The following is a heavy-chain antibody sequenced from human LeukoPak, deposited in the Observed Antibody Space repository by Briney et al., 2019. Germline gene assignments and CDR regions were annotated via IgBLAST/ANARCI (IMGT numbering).Heavy chain of an antibody. V-gene: IGHV4-34*01. Sequence: SETLSLTCAVYGGSFSGYYWSWIRQPPGRGLEWIGEINHSGSTNYNPSLKSRVTISVDTSKNQFSLKLSSVTAADTAVYYCARGRGGDCSGGSCSYYFGYWGQGTLVTVSS. J-gene: IGHJ4*02. D-gene: IGHD2-15*01. CDR3: ARGRGGDCSGGSCSYYFGY. CDR2: INHSGST. CDR1: GGSFSGYY.